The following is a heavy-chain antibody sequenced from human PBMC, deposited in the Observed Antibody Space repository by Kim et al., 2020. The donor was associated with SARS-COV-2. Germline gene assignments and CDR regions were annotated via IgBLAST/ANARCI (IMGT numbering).Heavy chain of an antibody. V-gene: IGHV3-30*18. CDR1: GFSFGVAFRSYT. CDR3: AKSPMVRGVFFYYYGMDV. J-gene: IGHJ6*02. CDR2: ISYDGRNK. Sequence: GGSLRLSCAASGFSFGVAFRSYTMHWVRQAPGKGLEWVAAISYDGRNKFYVDSVKGRFTISRDNSKSTLYLQMNSLRGDDTAVYYCAKSPMVRGVFFYYYGMDVWGQGTTVTVSS. D-gene: IGHD3-10*01.